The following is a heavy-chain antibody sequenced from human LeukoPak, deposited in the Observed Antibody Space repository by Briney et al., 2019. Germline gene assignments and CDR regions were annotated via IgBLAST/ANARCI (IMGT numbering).Heavy chain of an antibody. CDR1: GFTFSDYY. V-gene: IGHV3-11*01. J-gene: IGHJ5*02. D-gene: IGHD6-19*01. CDR2: ISSNGSTI. CDR3: ARSQQWLVLGVDP. Sequence: GGSLRLSCAASGFTFSDYYMSWIRQAPGKGLEWISYISSNGSTIYYADSVKGRFTISRDNARKSVYLQMNSLRAEDTAIYYCARSQQWLVLGVDPWGQGTLVTVSS.